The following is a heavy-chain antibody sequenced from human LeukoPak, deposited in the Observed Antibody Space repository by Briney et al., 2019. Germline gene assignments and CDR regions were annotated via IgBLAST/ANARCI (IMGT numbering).Heavy chain of an antibody. D-gene: IGHD6-19*01. J-gene: IGHJ4*02. V-gene: IGHV3-21*01. Sequence: GGSLRLSCAASGFTFSSYSMNWVRQAPGKGPEWVSSISSSSSYIYYADSVKGRFTISRDNAKNSLYLQMNSLRAEDTAVYYCARAVAGPEYYFDYWGQGTLVTVSS. CDR1: GFTFSSYS. CDR3: ARAVAGPEYYFDY. CDR2: ISSSSSYI.